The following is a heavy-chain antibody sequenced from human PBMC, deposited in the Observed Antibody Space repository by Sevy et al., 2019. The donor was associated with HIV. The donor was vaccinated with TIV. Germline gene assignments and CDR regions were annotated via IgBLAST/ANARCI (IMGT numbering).Heavy chain of an antibody. Sequence: GGSLRLSCAASGFTFSTYNMNWVRQAPGQGLEWVSSITSSGFYIYYADSVKGRFTISRDNAKNSLYLQVSSLRAEDTAVYYCARGSIVVVNFVGDYWGQGTLVTVSS. D-gene: IGHD3-22*01. J-gene: IGHJ4*02. V-gene: IGHV3-21*01. CDR2: ITSSGFYI. CDR3: ARGSIVVVNFVGDY. CDR1: GFTFSTYN.